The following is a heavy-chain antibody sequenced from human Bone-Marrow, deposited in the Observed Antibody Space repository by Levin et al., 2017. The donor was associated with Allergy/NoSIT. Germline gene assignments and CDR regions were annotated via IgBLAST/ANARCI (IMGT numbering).Heavy chain of an antibody. V-gene: IGHV4-31*03. CDR2: IYYSGST. CDR1: GGSISSGGYY. J-gene: IGHJ4*02. D-gene: IGHD3-22*01. CDR3: AREVVYYDSSGYQEGGPDY. Sequence: SQTLSLTCTVSGGSISSGGYYWSWIRQHPGKGLEWIGYIYYSGSTYYNPSLKSRVTISVDTSKNQFSLKLSSVTAADTAVYYCAREVVYYDSSGYQEGGPDYWGQGTLVTVSS.